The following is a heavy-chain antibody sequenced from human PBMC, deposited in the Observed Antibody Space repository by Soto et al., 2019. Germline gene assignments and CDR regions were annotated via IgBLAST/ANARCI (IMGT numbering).Heavy chain of an antibody. Sequence: QVQLVQSGADVKKPGSSVKVSCKASGGTLSYNAFSWVRQAPGQGLEWMGGIVTIFGTANHEQKFQDRVTITADESTSTVYMELRSLRSEDTAVYYCARNGAYSSSQSGLDVWGQGTTVTVSS. J-gene: IGHJ6*02. CDR3: ARNGAYSSSQSGLDV. V-gene: IGHV1-69*01. CDR2: IVTIFGTA. D-gene: IGHD6-13*01. CDR1: GGTLSYNA.